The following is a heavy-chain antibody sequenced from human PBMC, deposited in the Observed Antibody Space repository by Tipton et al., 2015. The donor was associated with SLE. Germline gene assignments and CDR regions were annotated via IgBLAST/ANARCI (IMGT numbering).Heavy chain of an antibody. CDR1: GYSISSGYY. CDR2: IYHSGST. V-gene: IGHV4-38-2*02. Sequence: LRLSCTVSGYSISSGYYWAWIRQPPGKGLEWIASIYHSGSTFYNLSLKSRVTISADTSKNQLSPRLTSVTAADTAVYYCARDPQGDERAPAAWWGQGTLVIVSS. CDR3: ARDPQGDERAPAAW. J-gene: IGHJ4*02. D-gene: IGHD3-16*01.